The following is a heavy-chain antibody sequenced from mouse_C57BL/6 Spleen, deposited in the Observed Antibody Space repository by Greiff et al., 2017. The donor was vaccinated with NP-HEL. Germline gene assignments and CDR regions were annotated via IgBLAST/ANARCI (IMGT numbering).Heavy chain of an antibody. CDR2: IYPRSGNT. CDR1: GYTFTSYG. V-gene: IGHV1-81*01. CDR3: GGPGY. Sequence: VQLQQSGAELARPGASVKLSCKASGYTFTSYGISWVKQRTGQGLEWIGEIYPRSGNTYYNEKFKGKATLTADKSSSTAYMELRSLTSEDSAVYFCGGPGYWGQGTTLTVSS. J-gene: IGHJ2*01.